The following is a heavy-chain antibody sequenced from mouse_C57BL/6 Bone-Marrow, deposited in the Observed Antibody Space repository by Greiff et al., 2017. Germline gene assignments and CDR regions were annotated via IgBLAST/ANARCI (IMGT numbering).Heavy chain of an antibody. V-gene: IGHV1-47*01. CDR2: FHPYNYDP. CDR1: GYTFTTYP. J-gene: IGHJ3*01. D-gene: IGHD1-1*01. Sequence: QVQLQQSGAELVKPGASVKMSCKASGYTFTTYPIEWMKQNHGKSLEWIGNFHPYNYDPKYNEKFKGNATLTVEKSSSTVYLELSRLTSDDSAVDYCASYYGSIPFAYWGQGTLVTVSA. CDR3: ASYYGSIPFAY.